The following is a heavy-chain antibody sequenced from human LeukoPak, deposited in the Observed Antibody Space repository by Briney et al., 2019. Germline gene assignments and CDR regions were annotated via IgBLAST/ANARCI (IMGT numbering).Heavy chain of an antibody. CDR2: ISSSGSTI. D-gene: IGHD3-9*01. J-gene: IGHJ5*02. Sequence: PGGSLRLSCAASGFTFSDYYMSWIRQAPGKGLEWVSYISSSGSTIYYADSVKGRFTISRDNAKNSQYLQMNSLRAEDTAVYYCARYGTPYYDILTGENWFDPWGQGTLVTVSS. V-gene: IGHV3-11*01. CDR1: GFTFSDYY. CDR3: ARYGTPYYDILTGENWFDP.